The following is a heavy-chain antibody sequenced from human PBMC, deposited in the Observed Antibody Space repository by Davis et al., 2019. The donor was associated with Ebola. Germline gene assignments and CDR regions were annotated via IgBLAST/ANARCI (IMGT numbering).Heavy chain of an antibody. CDR2: INPNSGGT. J-gene: IGHJ4*02. CDR3: ARTDYSNYVALFDY. V-gene: IGHV1-18*01. Sequence: ASVKVSCKASGGTFSSYAISWVRQAPGQGLEWMGWINPNSGGTNYAQKLQGRVTMTTDTSTSTAYMELRSLRSDDTAVYYCARTDYSNYVALFDYWGQGTLVTVSS. D-gene: IGHD4-11*01. CDR1: GGTFSSYA.